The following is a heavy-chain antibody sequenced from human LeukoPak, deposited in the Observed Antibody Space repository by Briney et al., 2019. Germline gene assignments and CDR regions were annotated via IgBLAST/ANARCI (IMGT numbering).Heavy chain of an antibody. CDR1: GFTFGEYA. Sequence: PGGSLRLSCTASGFTFGEYAMSWVRQAPGKGLEWVGFIRSKANSGTTEYAASVKGRFTISRDDSKSIAYLQMNSLKTEDTAVYYCSCTRRTLDYWGQGTLVTVSS. J-gene: IGHJ4*02. D-gene: IGHD2-2*01. V-gene: IGHV3-49*04. CDR2: IRSKANSGTT. CDR3: SCTRRTLDY.